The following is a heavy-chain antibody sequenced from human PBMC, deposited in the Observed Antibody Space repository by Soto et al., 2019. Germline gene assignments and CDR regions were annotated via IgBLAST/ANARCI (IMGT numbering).Heavy chain of an antibody. V-gene: IGHV1-3*01. CDR1: GYTFTSYA. J-gene: IGHJ5*02. D-gene: IGHD3-3*01. CDR3: ARDQAVGTINYWFDP. Sequence: ASVKVSCKASGYTFTSYAMHWVRQAPGQRLEWMGWINAGNGNTKYSQKFQGRVTITRDTSASTAYMELSSLRSEDTAVYYCARDQAVGTINYWFDPWGQGTLVTVSS. CDR2: INAGNGNT.